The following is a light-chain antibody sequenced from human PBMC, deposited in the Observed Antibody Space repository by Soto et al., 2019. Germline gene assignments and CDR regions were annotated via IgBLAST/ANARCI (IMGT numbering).Light chain of an antibody. CDR2: KAS. V-gene: IGKV1-5*03. CDR3: QQYNSYSGT. J-gene: IGKJ1*01. Sequence: DIQMTQSPSTLSGSVGDRVTITCRASQSISIWLAWYQQKPGKAPKILIYKASSLESWVPSRFSGSGSGTEFTLTISCLQPDDFATYYCQQYNSYSGTFGQGTKVDIK. CDR1: QSISIW.